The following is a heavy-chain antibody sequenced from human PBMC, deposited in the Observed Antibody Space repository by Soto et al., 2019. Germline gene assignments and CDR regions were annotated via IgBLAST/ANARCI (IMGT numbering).Heavy chain of an antibody. CDR2: IYYSGST. V-gene: IGHV4-59*01. J-gene: IGHJ4*02. CDR3: ASTAHSSGWYSGGFDY. CDR1: GGSISSYY. Sequence: QVQLQESGPGLVKPSETLSLTCTVSGGSISSYYWSWIRQPPGKGLEWIGYIYYSGSTNYNPSLKSRVTISVDTSKNQFSLKLSSVTAADRAVYYCASTAHSSGWYSGGFDYWGQGTLVTVSS. D-gene: IGHD6-19*01.